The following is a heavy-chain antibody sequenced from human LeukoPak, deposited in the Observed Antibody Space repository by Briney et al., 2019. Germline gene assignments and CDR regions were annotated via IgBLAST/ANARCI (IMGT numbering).Heavy chain of an antibody. CDR2: INPSGGST. D-gene: IGHD6-6*01. J-gene: IGHJ4*02. Sequence: ASVKVSCTASGYTFTSYYMHWVRQAPGQGLEWMGIINPSGGSTSYAQQFQGRVTMTRDTSTSTVYMELSSLRSEDTAVYYCARVDTIYSSSSEWDFDYWGQGTLVTVSS. CDR3: ARVDTIYSSSSEWDFDY. V-gene: IGHV1-46*01. CDR1: GYTFTSYY.